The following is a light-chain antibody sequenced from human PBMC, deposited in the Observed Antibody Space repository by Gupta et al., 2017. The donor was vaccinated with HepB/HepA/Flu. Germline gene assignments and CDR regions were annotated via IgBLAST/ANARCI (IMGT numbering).Light chain of an antibody. CDR3: AAWDTRLNAVV. CDR2: DND. CDR1: SYNVGSNN. V-gene: IGLV1-44*01. J-gene: IGLJ2*01. Sequence: HSVLTQSTSISGTPGQRVTISCSGSSYNVGSNNVNWYQQLPGKAPKLLIYDNDERPSGVPDRISGSKSGTSASLAISGLQSEDEAEYYCAAWDTRLNAVVFGGGTKLNAL.